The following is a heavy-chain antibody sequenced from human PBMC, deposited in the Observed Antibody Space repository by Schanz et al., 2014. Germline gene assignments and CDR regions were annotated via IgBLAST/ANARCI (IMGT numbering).Heavy chain of an antibody. Sequence: EVQLVESGGGLVQPGRSLRLSCTASGFTFGDHSMSWVRQAPGKGLEWVGFIRSKAYGGTTEYAASVKGRFTISRDDSNSIMYLQMNPLQIEDTTVYYCTRRPTAVPADYYDSWGPGILVAVSS. CDR3: TRRPTAVPADYYDS. D-gene: IGHD6-19*01. V-gene: IGHV3-49*04. CDR2: IRSKAYGGTT. J-gene: IGHJ4*01. CDR1: GFTFGDHS.